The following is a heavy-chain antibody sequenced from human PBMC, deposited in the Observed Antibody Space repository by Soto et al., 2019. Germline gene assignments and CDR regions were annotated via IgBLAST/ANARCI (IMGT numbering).Heavy chain of an antibody. V-gene: IGHV3-23*01. J-gene: IGHJ4*02. CDR3: AKRGSGSQFDY. CDR1: GFTFYSFA. CDR2: IGSSGGDI. D-gene: IGHD1-26*01. Sequence: GGSLRLSCAASGFTFYSFAMAWVRQAPGKGLEWVSSIGSSGGDISYADSVKGRFSVSRDNSKNTLYLQMNTLRVEDTAVYYCAKRGSGSQFDYWGQGTLVTVSS.